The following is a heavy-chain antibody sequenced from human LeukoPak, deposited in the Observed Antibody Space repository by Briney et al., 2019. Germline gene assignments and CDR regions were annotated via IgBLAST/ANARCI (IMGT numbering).Heavy chain of an antibody. CDR1: GYSISSGY. Sequence: PSETLSLTCTVSGYSISSGYYWGWVRQAPGKGLEWVAVISYDGSNKYYADSVKGRFTISRDNSKNTLYLQMNSLRAEDTAVYYCRSGSYDFAFDIWGQGTMVTVSS. J-gene: IGHJ3*02. CDR3: RSGSYDFAFDI. CDR2: ISYDGSNK. D-gene: IGHD3-10*01. V-gene: IGHV3-30*03.